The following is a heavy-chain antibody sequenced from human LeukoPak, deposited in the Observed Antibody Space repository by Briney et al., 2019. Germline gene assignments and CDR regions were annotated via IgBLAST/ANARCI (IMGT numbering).Heavy chain of an antibody. D-gene: IGHD3-22*01. CDR3: ATGHYDSSGYYYRVDAFDI. Sequence: ASVKVSCKVSGYTLTELSMHWVRQAPGKGLEWMGGFDPEDGETIYAQKFQGRVTMTEDTSTDTAYMELSSLRSEDTAVYYCATGHYDSSGYYYRVDAFDIWGQGTMVTVSS. J-gene: IGHJ3*02. CDR1: GYTLTELS. CDR2: FDPEDGET. V-gene: IGHV1-24*01.